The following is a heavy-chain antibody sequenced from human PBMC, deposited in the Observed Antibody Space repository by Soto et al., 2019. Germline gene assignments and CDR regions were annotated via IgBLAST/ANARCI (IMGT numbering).Heavy chain of an antibody. D-gene: IGHD1-26*01. J-gene: IGHJ4*02. V-gene: IGHV4-39*01. CDR3: VSGSYSGFDY. CDR1: GGSISSSSYY. CDR2: IYYSGST. Sequence: SETLSLTCTVSGGSISSSSYYWGWIRQPPGKGLEWIGSIYYSGSTYYNPSLKSRVTISVDTSKNQFSLKLSSVTAADTAVYYCVSGSYSGFDYWGQGTLVTVSS.